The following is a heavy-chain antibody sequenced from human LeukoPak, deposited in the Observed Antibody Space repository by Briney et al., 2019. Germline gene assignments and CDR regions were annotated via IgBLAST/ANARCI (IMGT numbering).Heavy chain of an antibody. V-gene: IGHV4-39*01. J-gene: IGHJ5*02. D-gene: IGHD5-24*01. CDR1: GGSIITNDYY. CDR2: ISHSGSA. CDR3: VRLGGMATNP. Sequence: SETLSLTCTVSGGSIITNDYYWGWIRQPPGKGLEWTGSISHSGSAYYNPSVKSQVTISVDTSKNQLSLKVNSVTAADTAMYFCVRLGGMATNPWGRGTLVTVSS.